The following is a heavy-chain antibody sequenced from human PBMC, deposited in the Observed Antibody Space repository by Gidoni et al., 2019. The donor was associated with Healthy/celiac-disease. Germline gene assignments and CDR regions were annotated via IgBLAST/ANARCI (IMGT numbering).Heavy chain of an antibody. J-gene: IGHJ6*02. V-gene: IGHV4-34*01. CDR2: INHSGST. D-gene: IGHD3-22*01. CDR3: ARGYVRVRVVITPAVMDV. CDR1: GGSFSSYY. Sequence: QVQLQQWGAGLLKPAETLSLACAVYGGSFSSYYWSWIRQPPGKGLEWIGEINHSGSTNYNPSLKSRVTISVDTSKNQFSLKLSSVTAADTAVYYCARGYVRVRVVITPAVMDVWGQGTTVTVSS.